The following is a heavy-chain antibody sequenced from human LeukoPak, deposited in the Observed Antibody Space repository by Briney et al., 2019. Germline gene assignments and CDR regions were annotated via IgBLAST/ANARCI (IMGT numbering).Heavy chain of an antibody. J-gene: IGHJ3*02. CDR3: ARDFEGYDFWSGYYNSALDI. CDR1: GFTFSSYS. D-gene: IGHD3-3*01. Sequence: GGSLRLSCAASGFTFSSYSMNWVRQAPGKGLEWVSSISSSSSYIYYADSVKGRFTISRDNSKNTLYLQMNSLRAEDTAVYYCARDFEGYDFWSGYYNSALDIWGQGTMVTVSS. V-gene: IGHV3-21*01. CDR2: ISSSSSYI.